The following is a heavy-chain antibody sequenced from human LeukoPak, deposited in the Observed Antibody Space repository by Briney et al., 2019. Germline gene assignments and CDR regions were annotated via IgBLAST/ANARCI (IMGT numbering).Heavy chain of an antibody. J-gene: IGHJ6*02. V-gene: IGHV1-2*02. CDR2: INANSGST. CDR1: GYTFTGYY. CDR3: ARDSGITVAGAYCFYTMDV. Sequence: ASVKVSCKASGYTFTGYYMHWVRQAPGQGLEWVGWINANSGSTNYAQKFQGRVTMTRDTSISTAYMELNRLRSDDTAVYYCARDSGITVAGAYCFYTMDVWGQGTTVTVSS. D-gene: IGHD6-19*01.